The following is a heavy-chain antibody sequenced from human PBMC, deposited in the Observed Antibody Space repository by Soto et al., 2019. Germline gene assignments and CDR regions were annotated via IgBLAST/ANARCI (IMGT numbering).Heavy chain of an antibody. V-gene: IGHV1-46*01. CDR3: ARGGPEMATMGSFDF. Sequence: QGQLVQSGTEVKKPGASVRVSCTASGYTFSKYYIHWVRQAPGQGLEWMGKILPSGGSPHYAQKFQGRLTMTRDTSTSTVYMDLSSLRSEDSAVYYCARGGPEMATMGSFDFWGQGALVTVSS. CDR1: GYTFSKYY. J-gene: IGHJ4*02. CDR2: ILPSGGSP. D-gene: IGHD5-12*01.